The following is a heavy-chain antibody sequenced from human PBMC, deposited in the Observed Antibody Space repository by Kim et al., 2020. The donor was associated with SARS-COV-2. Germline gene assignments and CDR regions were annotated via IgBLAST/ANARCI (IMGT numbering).Heavy chain of an antibody. J-gene: IGHJ6*02. V-gene: IGHV3-49*02. D-gene: IGHD2-21*01. CDR3: TRGIDSAYGMDV. Sequence: EYAASVKGRFTISRDDSKSIAYLQMNSLKTEDTAVYYCTRGIDSAYGMDVWGQGTTVTVSS.